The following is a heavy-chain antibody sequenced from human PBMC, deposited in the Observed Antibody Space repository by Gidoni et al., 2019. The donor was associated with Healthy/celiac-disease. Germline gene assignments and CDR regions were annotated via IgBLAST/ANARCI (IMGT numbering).Heavy chain of an antibody. CDR3: ARATVVTGSDDY. V-gene: IGHV4-34*01. CDR2: INHSGST. D-gene: IGHD4-17*01. Sequence: QVQLQQWGAGLLKPSETLSLTCAVYGGSFSGYSWSWIRQPPGKGLEWIGEINHSGSTNYNPSLKSRVTISVDTSKNQFSLKLSSVTAADTAVYYCARATVVTGSDDYWGQGTLVTVSS. CDR1: GGSFSGYS. J-gene: IGHJ4*02.